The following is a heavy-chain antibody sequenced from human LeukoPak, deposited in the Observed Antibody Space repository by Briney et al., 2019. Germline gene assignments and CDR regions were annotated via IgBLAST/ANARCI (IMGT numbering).Heavy chain of an antibody. CDR2: VWYDGINK. J-gene: IGHJ4*02. D-gene: IGHD6-13*01. V-gene: IGHV3-33*01. CDR3: ARGQQLAGTAFDY. CDR1: GFTFSSYG. Sequence: GGSLRLSCAASGFTFSSYGIHWVRQAPGRGLEWVAVVWYDGINKYYADSVKGRFTIYRDSSKNTVYLQMDSLRDEDTAVYYCARGQQLAGTAFDYWGQGTLVTVSS.